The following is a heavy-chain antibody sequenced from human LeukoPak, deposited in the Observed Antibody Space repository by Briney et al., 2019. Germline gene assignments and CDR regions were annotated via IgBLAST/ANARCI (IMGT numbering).Heavy chain of an antibody. J-gene: IGHJ4*02. CDR1: GFTFSSYA. Sequence: PGGSLRLSCAASGFTFSSYAMNWVRQAPGKGLEWISAISGSGGSTYYADSVKGRFTISRDNSKNTLYLQMNSLRAEDTAVYYCTTDGLRLRSGFDYWGQGTLVTVSS. CDR3: TTDGLRLRSGFDY. CDR2: ISGSGGST. D-gene: IGHD5-12*01. V-gene: IGHV3-23*01.